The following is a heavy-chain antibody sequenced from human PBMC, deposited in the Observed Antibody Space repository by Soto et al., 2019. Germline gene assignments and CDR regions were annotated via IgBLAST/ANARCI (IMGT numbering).Heavy chain of an antibody. V-gene: IGHV3-72*01. CDR1: GFTFSDHY. CDR3: ARDPGPYCSSTSCYTDYGMDV. Sequence: SLRLCCAASGFTFSDHYMDWVRPAPGKVLEWVGRTRNKANSYTTEYAASVKGRFTISRDDSKNSLDLQMNSLKTEDTAGYYCARDPGPYCSSTSCYTDYGMDVWGQGTTVTVSS. D-gene: IGHD2-2*02. J-gene: IGHJ6*02. CDR2: TRNKANSYTT.